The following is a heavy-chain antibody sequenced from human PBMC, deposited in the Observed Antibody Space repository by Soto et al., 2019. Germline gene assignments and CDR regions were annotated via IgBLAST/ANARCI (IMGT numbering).Heavy chain of an antibody. J-gene: IGHJ4*02. D-gene: IGHD6-19*01. CDR1: GGSFSGYY. V-gene: IGHV4-4*07. Sequence: SETLSLTCTVSGGSFSGYYWSWIRQPAGKGLEWIGRIYTTTGSTTYNPSLKSRVTLSVDTSKNLFFLKLSSVTAADAAVYYCAKSSGWFDYWGQGILVTVS. CDR3: AKSSGWFDY. CDR2: IYTTTGST.